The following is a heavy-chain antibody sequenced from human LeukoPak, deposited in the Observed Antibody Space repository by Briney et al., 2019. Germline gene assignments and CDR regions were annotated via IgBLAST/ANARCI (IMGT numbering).Heavy chain of an antibody. D-gene: IGHD1-7*01. CDR1: GGTFSSYA. V-gene: IGHV1-69*05. CDR3: ASGRTGTTNYYYYYMDV. J-gene: IGHJ6*03. Sequence: ASVKVSCKASGGTFSSYAISWVRQAPGQGLEWMGGIIPVFGTANYAQKFQGRVTITTDESTSTAYMELSSLRSEDTAVYYCASGRTGTTNYYYYYMDVWGKGTTVTVSS. CDR2: IIPVFGTA.